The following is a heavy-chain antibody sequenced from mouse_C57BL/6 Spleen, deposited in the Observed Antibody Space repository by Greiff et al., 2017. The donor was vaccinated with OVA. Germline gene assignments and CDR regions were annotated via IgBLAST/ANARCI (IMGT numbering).Heavy chain of an antibody. J-gene: IGHJ4*01. CDR1: GFTFSNYW. Sequence: EVQLQQSGGGLVQPGGSMKLSCVASGFTFSNYWMNWVRQSPEKGLEWVAQIRLKSDNYATHYAESVKGRFTISRDDSKSSVYLQMNNLRAEDTGIYYCTATGTGAMDYWGQGTSVTVSS. CDR3: TATGTGAMDY. D-gene: IGHD4-1*02. CDR2: IRLKSDNYAT. V-gene: IGHV6-3*01.